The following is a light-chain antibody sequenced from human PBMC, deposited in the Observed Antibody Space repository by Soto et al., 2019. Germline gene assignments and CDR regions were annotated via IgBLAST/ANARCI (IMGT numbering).Light chain of an antibody. J-gene: IGKJ1*01. CDR2: DAS. Sequence: ENVLTQSPGTLSLSTKERATLSCRDCQIVSGSYLVWYQQRPGQAPRLLIYDASSRAAGIPDRFSGSGSGTDFTLTISRLEPEDFAVYYCQQRSNLPWTFGQGTKVDIK. V-gene: IGKV3D-20*02. CDR1: QIVSGSY. CDR3: QQRSNLPWT.